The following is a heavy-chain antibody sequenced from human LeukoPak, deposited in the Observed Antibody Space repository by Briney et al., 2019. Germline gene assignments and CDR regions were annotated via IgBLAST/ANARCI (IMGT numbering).Heavy chain of an antibody. J-gene: IGHJ3*02. CDR3: ARHVTTASAARGFDI. CDR1: GYSFTSYW. Sequence: GESLKISCKGSGYSFTSYWVAWVRQMPGKGLEWMGIIYPRDSDTRYSPSFQGQVTISADKSINTAYLQWSGLKASETAVYYCARHVTTASAARGFDIWGQGTMVTVSS. V-gene: IGHV5-51*01. D-gene: IGHD1-14*01. CDR2: IYPRDSDT.